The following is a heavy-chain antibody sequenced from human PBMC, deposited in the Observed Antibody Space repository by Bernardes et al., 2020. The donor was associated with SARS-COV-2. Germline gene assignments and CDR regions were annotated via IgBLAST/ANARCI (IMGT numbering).Heavy chain of an antibody. D-gene: IGHD2-21*01. J-gene: IGHJ4*02. CDR1: GGSISSSTYY. V-gene: IGHV4-39*01. Sequence: SGTLYLTCSVSGGSISSSTYYWGWIRQPPGKGLESIGTISNSCSTYYNPSLKSRVTVSVDTSINQFSLRLTSVSAAYAAMYYCASRGCRGHMYYFDYWGQGTMVTVSS. CDR2: ISNSCST. CDR3: ASRGCRGHMYYFDY.